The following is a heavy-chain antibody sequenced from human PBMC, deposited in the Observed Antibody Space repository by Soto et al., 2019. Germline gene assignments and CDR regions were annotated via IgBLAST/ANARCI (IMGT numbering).Heavy chain of an antibody. J-gene: IGHJ6*02. CDR3: ATSQWLLRRGMDV. CDR1: GYNLNELS. D-gene: IGHD3-22*01. CDR2: FDPEDGET. Sequence: GASVQVSWKVSGYNLNELSMNWMRQAPGKGLAWMGGFDPEDGETIYAQKFHGRVTMTEDTSTDTAYMELSSLRSEDTAVDYCATSQWLLRRGMDVWGQVTTVTVSS. V-gene: IGHV1-24*01.